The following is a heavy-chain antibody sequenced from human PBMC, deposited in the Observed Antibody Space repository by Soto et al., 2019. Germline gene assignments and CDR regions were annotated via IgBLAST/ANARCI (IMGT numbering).Heavy chain of an antibody. Sequence: EVQLVESGGGLVKPGGSLRLSCAASGFTFSNAWMSWVRQAPGKGLEWVGRIKSKTDGGTTDCAAPVKGRFTISRDDSKNTLYLQMNSLKTEDTAVYYCTTGVTSRGMDVWGQGTTVTVSS. CDR3: TTGVTSRGMDV. D-gene: IGHD2-21*02. CDR1: GFTFSNAW. V-gene: IGHV3-15*01. J-gene: IGHJ6*02. CDR2: IKSKTDGGTT.